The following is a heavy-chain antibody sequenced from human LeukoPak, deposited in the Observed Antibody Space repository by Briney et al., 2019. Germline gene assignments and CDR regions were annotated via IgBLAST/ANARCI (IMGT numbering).Heavy chain of an antibody. V-gene: IGHV3-66*01. Sequence: PGGSLRLSCAASGFTVSSNYMSWVRQAPGKGLEWVSVIYSGGSTYYADSVKGRFTISRDNSKNTLYLQMNSLRAEDTAVYYCARGRRVVVIDYWGQGTLVTVSS. J-gene: IGHJ4*02. CDR2: IYSGGST. CDR3: ARGRRVVVIDY. D-gene: IGHD3-22*01. CDR1: GFTVSSNY.